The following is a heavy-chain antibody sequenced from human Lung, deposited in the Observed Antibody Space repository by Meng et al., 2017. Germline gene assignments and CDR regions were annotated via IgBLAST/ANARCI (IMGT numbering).Heavy chain of an antibody. CDR3: ASGWFGELFGYFDL. CDR1: GYTFTSYA. CDR2: INTNTGNP. J-gene: IGHJ2*01. Sequence: QVELVQSWSELKKPGASVKVSCKASGYTFTSYAMNWVRQAPGQGLEWMGWINTNTGNPTYAQGFTGRFVFSLDTSVSTAYLQISSLKAEDTAVYYCASGWFGELFGYFDLWGRGTLVTVPS. D-gene: IGHD3-10*01. V-gene: IGHV7-4-1*02.